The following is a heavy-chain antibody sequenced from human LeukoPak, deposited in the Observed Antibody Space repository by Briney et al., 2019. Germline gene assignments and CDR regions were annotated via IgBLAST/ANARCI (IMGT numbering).Heavy chain of an antibody. CDR1: GGSISSGSYY. CDR2: IYTSGST. J-gene: IGHJ4*02. Sequence: PSQTLSLTCTVSGGSISSGSYYWSWIRQPAGKGLEWIGRIYTSGSTNYNPSLKSRVTISVDTSKNQFSLKLSPVTAADTAVYYCARVRATAFDYWGQGTLVTVSS. V-gene: IGHV4-61*02. D-gene: IGHD2-15*01. CDR3: ARVRATAFDY.